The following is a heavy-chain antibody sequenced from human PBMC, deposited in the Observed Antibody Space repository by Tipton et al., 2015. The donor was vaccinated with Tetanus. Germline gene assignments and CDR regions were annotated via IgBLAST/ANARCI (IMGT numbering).Heavy chain of an antibody. Sequence: LSCTVSGGSISTYHWNWIRQFPGKGLEWIGYIDYFGTTKYNPSLKSRVAMSVDTSKNQLSLKLSSVTSADTAVYYCARTSGYLYSSYWSQGTLVTVSS. V-gene: IGHV4-59*01. CDR3: ARTSGYLYSSY. CDR1: GGSISTYH. J-gene: IGHJ1*01. D-gene: IGHD3-3*01. CDR2: IDYFGTT.